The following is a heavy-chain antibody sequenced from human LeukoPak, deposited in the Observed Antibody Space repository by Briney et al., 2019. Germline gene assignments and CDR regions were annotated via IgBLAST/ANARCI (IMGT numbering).Heavy chain of an antibody. CDR2: VYSTGST. V-gene: IGHV4-4*07. D-gene: IGHD2-21*02. Sequence: SETLSLTCSVSGGSISSYYWSWFRQPAGKGLEWIGRVYSTGSTDYSPSLQSRVTMSVDTSKNQFSLRLTSVTAADTAVYYCAGASNREYCGGDCYSDSWGQGPLVTVSS. J-gene: IGHJ4*02. CDR3: AGASNREYCGGDCYSDS. CDR1: GGSISSYY.